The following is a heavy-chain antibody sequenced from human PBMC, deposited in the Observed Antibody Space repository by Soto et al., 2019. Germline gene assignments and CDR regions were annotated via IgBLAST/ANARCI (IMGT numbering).Heavy chain of an antibody. CDR3: PKHSDYYGSGSYTDY. D-gene: IGHD3-10*01. CDR2: MSGSGGST. Sequence: GGSLRLSCAASGFTFSRYAMSWVRQAPGKGLEWVSSMSGSGGSTDYADSVKGRFTISRDNSKNTLYLQMNSLRAEDTAVYNCPKHSDYYGSGSYTDYWGQGTLVTVSS. CDR1: GFTFSRYA. J-gene: IGHJ4*02. V-gene: IGHV3-23*01.